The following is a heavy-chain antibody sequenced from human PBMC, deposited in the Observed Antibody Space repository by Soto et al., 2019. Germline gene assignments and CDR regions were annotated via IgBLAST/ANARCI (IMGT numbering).Heavy chain of an antibody. J-gene: IGHJ6*02. Sequence: GESLKISCKGSGYSFTSYWISWVHQMPGKGLEWMGRIDPSDSYTNYSPSFQGHVTISADKSISTAYLQWSSLKASDTAMYYCAGRKDSSGYGGDYYYHGMDVWGQGTTVTVSS. D-gene: IGHD3-22*01. V-gene: IGHV5-10-1*01. CDR3: AGRKDSSGYGGDYYYHGMDV. CDR2: IDPSDSYT. CDR1: GYSFTSYW.